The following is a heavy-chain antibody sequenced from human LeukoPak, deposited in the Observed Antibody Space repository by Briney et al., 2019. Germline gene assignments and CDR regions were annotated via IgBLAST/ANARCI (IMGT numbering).Heavy chain of an antibody. V-gene: IGHV3-11*06. CDR3: ARASSRFLEWLLTSHDAFDI. J-gene: IGHJ3*02. Sequence: GGSLTLSCAASGFTFSDYYMSWLRQAPGKGLEWVSYISSSSSYTHYADSVKGRFTIARDNAKNSLYLQTNSLRAEDTAVYYCARASSRFLEWLLTSHDAFDIWGQGTMVTVSS. CDR1: GFTFSDYY. D-gene: IGHD3-3*01. CDR2: ISSSSSYT.